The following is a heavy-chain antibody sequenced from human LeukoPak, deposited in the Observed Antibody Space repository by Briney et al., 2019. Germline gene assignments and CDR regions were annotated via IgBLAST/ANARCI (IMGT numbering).Heavy chain of an antibody. CDR1: GGSFSGYY. CDR2: INHSGST. J-gene: IGHJ5*02. D-gene: IGHD3-16*01. Sequence: PSETLSLTCAVYGGSFSGYYWSWIRQPPGKGLEWIGEINHSGSTNYNPSLKSRVTISVDTSKNQFSLKLSSVTAADTAVYYCARGLVRSYQLLLGGNYFDPWGQGTLVIVSS. CDR3: ARGLVRSYQLLLGGNYFDP. V-gene: IGHV4-34*01.